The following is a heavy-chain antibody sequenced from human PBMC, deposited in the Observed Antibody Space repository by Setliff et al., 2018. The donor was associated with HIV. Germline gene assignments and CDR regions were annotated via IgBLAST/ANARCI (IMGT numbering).Heavy chain of an antibody. CDR1: GFIFDDFA. CDR2: ISWSSGSI. Sequence: PGGSLRLSCAASGFIFDDFAMNWVRQAPGKGLEWVSGISWSSGSIGYADSVKGRFTISRDNSKNTLYLQMNSLRAEDTAVYYCAKAVGGGYAGYFDYWGQGTLVTVSS. J-gene: IGHJ4*02. CDR3: AKAVGGGYAGYFDY. V-gene: IGHV3-9*01. D-gene: IGHD5-12*01.